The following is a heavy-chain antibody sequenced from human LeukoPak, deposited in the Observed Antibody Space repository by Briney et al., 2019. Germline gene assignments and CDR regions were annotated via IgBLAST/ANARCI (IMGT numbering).Heavy chain of an antibody. CDR3: ATGYCSGGSCYLPFDY. CDR2: INHSGST. J-gene: IGHJ4*02. V-gene: IGHV4-34*01. D-gene: IGHD2-15*01. Sequence: PSETLSLTCAVYGGSFSGYYWSWIRQPPGEGLEWSGEINHSGSTNYNPSLKSRVTISVYTSKNQSSLKLSSLTAADTPVYYCATGYCSGGSCYLPFDYWGQGTLVTVSS. CDR1: GGSFSGYY.